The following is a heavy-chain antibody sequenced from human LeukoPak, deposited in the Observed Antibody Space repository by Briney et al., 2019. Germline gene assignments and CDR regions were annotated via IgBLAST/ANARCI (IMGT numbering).Heavy chain of an antibody. J-gene: IGHJ6*02. CDR1: GYTFTSYD. V-gene: IGHV1-8*01. CDR3: ASYSSSNHYYYYGMDV. D-gene: IGHD6-13*01. Sequence: ASVKVSCKASGYTFTSYDINWVRQATGQGLEWMGWMNPNSGNTGYAQKFQGRVTMTRNTSISTAYMELSSLRSEDTAVYYCASYSSSNHYYYYGMDVWGQGTTVTVSS. CDR2: MNPNSGNT.